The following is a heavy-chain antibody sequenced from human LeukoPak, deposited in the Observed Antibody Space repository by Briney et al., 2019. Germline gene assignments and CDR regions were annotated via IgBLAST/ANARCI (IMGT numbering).Heavy chain of an antibody. CDR2: INPNSGGT. D-gene: IGHD3-16*02. CDR1: GYTFTGYY. V-gene: IGHV1-2*02. CDR3: ARGRPLGYDYVWGSYPEFPHYFDY. Sequence: ASVKVSCKASGYTFTGYYMHWVRQAPGQGLEWMGWINPNSGGTNYAQKFQGRVTMTRDTSISTAYMELSRLRSDDTAVYYCARGRPLGYDYVWGSYPEFPHYFDYWGQGTLVTVSS. J-gene: IGHJ4*02.